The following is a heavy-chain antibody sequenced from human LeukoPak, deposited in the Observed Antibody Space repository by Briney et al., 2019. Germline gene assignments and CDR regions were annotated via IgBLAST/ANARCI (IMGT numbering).Heavy chain of an antibody. Sequence: GGSLRLSCAASGFTFSSYSMNWVRQAPGKGLEWVSSISGSSSYIYYADSVKGRFTISRDNAKNSLYLQMNSLRAEDTAVYYCARDFFGCSSTSCFGWFDPWGQGTLVTVSS. J-gene: IGHJ5*02. D-gene: IGHD2-2*01. CDR3: ARDFFGCSSTSCFGWFDP. CDR2: ISGSSSYI. CDR1: GFTFSSYS. V-gene: IGHV3-21*01.